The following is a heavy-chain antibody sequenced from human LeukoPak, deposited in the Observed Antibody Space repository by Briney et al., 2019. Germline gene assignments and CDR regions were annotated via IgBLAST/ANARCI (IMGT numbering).Heavy chain of an antibody. D-gene: IGHD6-13*01. CDR2: ISSDGTST. CDR1: GFTFSSSS. J-gene: IGHJ4*02. CDR3: ARVGSSSWFDY. Sequence: GGSLRLSCSASGFTFSSSSMHWVRRAPGKGLVWVSRISSDGTSTNYADSVKGRFIVSRDNAKNTLYLQMNSLRAEDTAVYFCARVGSSSWFDYWGQGTLVAVSS. V-gene: IGHV3-74*01.